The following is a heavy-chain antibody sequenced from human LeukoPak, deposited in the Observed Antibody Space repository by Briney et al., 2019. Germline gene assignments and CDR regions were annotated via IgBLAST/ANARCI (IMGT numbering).Heavy chain of an antibody. J-gene: IGHJ4*02. CDR3: AKDRSHYYDSSGSFDY. D-gene: IGHD3-22*01. Sequence: GGSLRLSCAASGFTFSSYAMSWVRQAPGKGLEWVSAISGSGGSTYYADSVKGRFTISRDNSKNTLYLQMNSLRAEDTAVYCCAKDRSHYYDSSGSFDYWGQGTLVTVSS. CDR2: ISGSGGST. V-gene: IGHV3-23*01. CDR1: GFTFSSYA.